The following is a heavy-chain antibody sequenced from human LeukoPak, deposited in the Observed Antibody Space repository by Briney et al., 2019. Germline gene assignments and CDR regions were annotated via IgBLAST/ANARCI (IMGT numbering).Heavy chain of an antibody. CDR2: IDGSGNSI. V-gene: IGHV3-48*03. D-gene: IGHD2-21*01. J-gene: IGHJ4*02. Sequence: GGSLRLSCAASGFTFNIYEFNWVRQAPGKGLEWLTYIDGSGNSIYYADSVKGRFTISRDNAKSSLYLQMSSLRADDTAVYYCARECLTCGGDSYDYWGPGALVTVSS. CDR3: ARECLTCGGDSYDY. CDR1: GFTFNIYE.